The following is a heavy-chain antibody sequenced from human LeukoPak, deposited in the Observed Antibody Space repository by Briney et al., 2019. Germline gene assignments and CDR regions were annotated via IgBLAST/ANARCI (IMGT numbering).Heavy chain of an antibody. Sequence: GGSLRLSCAASGFTFSSYWLHWVRQAPGKGLVRVSRINSDGSSTSYADSVKGRFTISRDNAKNTLYLQMNSLRAEDTAVYYCARVYDFWSGYSLEDWGQGTLVTVSS. CDR3: ARVYDFWSGYSLED. V-gene: IGHV3-74*01. D-gene: IGHD3-3*01. CDR1: GFTFSSYW. J-gene: IGHJ4*02. CDR2: INSDGSST.